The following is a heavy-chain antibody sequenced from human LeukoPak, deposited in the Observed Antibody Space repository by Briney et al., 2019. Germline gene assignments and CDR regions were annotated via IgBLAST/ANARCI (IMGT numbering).Heavy chain of an antibody. CDR3: AKDTTPSGGAANFDY. CDR1: GFTFDDYA. CDR2: ISWNSGSI. Sequence: GGSLRLSCAASGFTFDDYAMHWVRQAPGKGLEWVSGISWNSGSIGYADSVKGRFTISRDNAKNSLYLQMNSLRAEDTALYYCAKDTTPSGGAANFDYWGQGTLVTVS. V-gene: IGHV3-9*01. J-gene: IGHJ4*02. D-gene: IGHD1-26*01.